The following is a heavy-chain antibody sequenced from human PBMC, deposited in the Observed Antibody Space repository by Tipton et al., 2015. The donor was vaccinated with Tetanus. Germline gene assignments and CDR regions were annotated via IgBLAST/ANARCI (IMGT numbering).Heavy chain of an antibody. CDR2: INHSGST. V-gene: IGHV4-34*01. CDR3: ARDSGGWSSYYYYGMDV. CDR1: GGSFSGYY. D-gene: IGHD6-19*01. Sequence: GLVKPSETLSLICGVYGGSFSGYYWSWVRQSPGKGLEWIGEINHSGSTNYNPSLKSRVTMSVDTSRDQFSLKLSSVTAADTAVYYCARDSGGWSSYYYYGMDVWGQGTTVTVSS. J-gene: IGHJ6*02.